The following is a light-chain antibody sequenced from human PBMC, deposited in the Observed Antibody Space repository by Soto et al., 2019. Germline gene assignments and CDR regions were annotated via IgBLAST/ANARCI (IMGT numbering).Light chain of an antibody. CDR1: QSVTSNY. Sequence: EVVMTQSPATLSVSPGERATLSCRASQSVTSNYLAWYQQKPGQAPRLLIYGISTRATGVPDRFSGSGSGTDFTLTISSLEPEDFAVYYCQQLFGQETRLEIK. V-gene: IGKV3-20*01. CDR2: GIS. CDR3: QQL. J-gene: IGKJ5*01.